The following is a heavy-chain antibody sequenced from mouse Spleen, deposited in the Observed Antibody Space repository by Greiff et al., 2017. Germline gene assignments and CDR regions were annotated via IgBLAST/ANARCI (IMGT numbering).Heavy chain of an antibody. CDR2: IHPNSGST. Sequence: VQLQQSGAELVKPGASVKLSCKASGYTFTSYWMHWVKQRPGQGLEWIGMIHPNSGSTNYNEKFKSKATLTVDKSSSTAYMQLSSLTSEDSAVYYCARGWDYPYYFDYWGQGTTLTVSS. CDR1: GYTFTSYW. V-gene: IGHV1-64*01. CDR3: ARGWDYPYYFDY. D-gene: IGHD5-5*01. J-gene: IGHJ2*01.